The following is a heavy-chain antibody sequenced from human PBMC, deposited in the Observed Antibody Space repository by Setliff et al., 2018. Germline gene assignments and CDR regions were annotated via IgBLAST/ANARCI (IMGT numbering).Heavy chain of an antibody. CDR2: IYYSGST. CDR1: GGSISSSSYY. V-gene: IGHV4-39*07. CDR3: ARGRVEMATITPFDY. D-gene: IGHD5-12*01. Sequence: PSETLSLTCTVSGGSISSSSYYWGWIRQPPGKGLEWIGSIYYSGSTYYNPSLKSRVTISVDTSKNQFSLKPSSVTAADTAVYYCARGRVEMATITPFDYWGQGTLVTVSS. J-gene: IGHJ4*02.